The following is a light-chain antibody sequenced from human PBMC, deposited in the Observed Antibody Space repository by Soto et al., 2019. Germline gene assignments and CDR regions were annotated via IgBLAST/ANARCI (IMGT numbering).Light chain of an antibody. CDR3: QQSNSYALT. CDR2: DAS. V-gene: IGKV1-5*01. CDR1: QRISSW. Sequence: DIQMTQSPSTLSASVGDRVTITCRASQRISSWLAWYQQKPGKAPKLLIYDASSLESGVPSRFSGSGSGTEFTLTISSLQPDDFAPYYCQQSNSYALTFGQGTKVEIK. J-gene: IGKJ1*01.